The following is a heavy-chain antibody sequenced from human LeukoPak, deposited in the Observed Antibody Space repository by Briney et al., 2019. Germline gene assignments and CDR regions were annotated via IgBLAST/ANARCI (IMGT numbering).Heavy chain of an antibody. CDR2: IYSGGST. J-gene: IGHJ6*03. V-gene: IGHV3-53*01. D-gene: IGHD2-2*01. CDR3: ARVSYQLLSGYYYYYMDV. Sequence: GGSLRLSCAASGFTVSSNYMSWVRQAPGKGLEWVSVIYSGGSTYYADSVKGRFTISRDNSKNTLYLQMNSLRAEDTAVYYCARVSYQLLSGYYYYYMDVWGKGTTVTISS. CDR1: GFTVSSNY.